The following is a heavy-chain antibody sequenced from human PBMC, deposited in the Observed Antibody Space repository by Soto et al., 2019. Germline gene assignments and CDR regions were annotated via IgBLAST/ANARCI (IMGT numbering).Heavy chain of an antibody. D-gene: IGHD1-26*01. CDR3: AREKTYSGSYYHIGDSYYGMDG. V-gene: IGHV5-10-1*01. Sequence: ESLKISCKGSGYSFTSYWISWVRQMPGKGLEWMGRIDPSDSYTNYSPSFQGHVTISADKSISTAYLQWSSLKASDTAMYYCAREKTYSGSYYHIGDSYYGMDGWGQGTTVTVS. CDR2: IDPSDSYT. CDR1: GYSFTSYW. J-gene: IGHJ6*02.